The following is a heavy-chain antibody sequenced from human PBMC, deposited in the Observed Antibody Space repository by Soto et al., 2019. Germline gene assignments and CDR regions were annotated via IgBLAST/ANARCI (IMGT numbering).Heavy chain of an antibody. V-gene: IGHV3-30*18. D-gene: IGHD2-2*01. CDR2: ISYDGSDK. J-gene: IGHJ4*02. Sequence: QEQLVESGGGVVLPGRSLRLSCAASGFTFNTFGMHWVRQDPGKGLEWVAVISYDGSDKYYSDSVRGRFTISRDNSMNTLYLQMNSLRTEDTAVYYCAKSPNFYCSSYHCYKYYFDYWGQGTLVTVSS. CDR3: AKSPNFYCSSYHCYKYYFDY. CDR1: GFTFNTFG.